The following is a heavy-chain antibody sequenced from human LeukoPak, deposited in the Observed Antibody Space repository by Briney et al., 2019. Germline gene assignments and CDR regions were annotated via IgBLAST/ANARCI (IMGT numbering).Heavy chain of an antibody. CDR3: AKRGVVIRVILVGFHKEAYYFAS. D-gene: IGHD3-22*01. CDR2: ISGSGGNT. V-gene: IGHV3-23*01. Sequence: GGSLRFSCAVSGITISNYGMSWVRQAPGKGLKWVSGISGSGGNTNYSASAKGRFIISRDNSKNTLYLQMNSLRAEDTAVYFCAKRGVVIRVILVGFHKEAYYFASWGQGALVTVSS. CDR1: GITISNYG. J-gene: IGHJ4*02.